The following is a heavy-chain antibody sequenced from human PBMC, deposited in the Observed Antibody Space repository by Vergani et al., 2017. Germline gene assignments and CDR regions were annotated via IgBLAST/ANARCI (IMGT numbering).Heavy chain of an antibody. CDR3: AREAAGNGIAPETEYFQH. D-gene: IGHD4-23*01. V-gene: IGHV3-33*01. CDR1: GLTFSSYG. Sequence: QVQLVESGGGVVQPGRSLRLSCAPSGLTFSSYGMHWVRQAPGKGLEWVAVIWYDGRNKYYADSVKGRVTISRDNSKNTLYLQMNSLRAEDTAVYYCAREAAGNGIAPETEYFQHWGQGTLVTVSS. J-gene: IGHJ1*01. CDR2: IWYDGRNK.